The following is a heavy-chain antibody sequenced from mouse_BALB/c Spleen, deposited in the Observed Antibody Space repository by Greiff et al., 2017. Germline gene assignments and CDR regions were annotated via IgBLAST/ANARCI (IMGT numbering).Heavy chain of an antibody. CDR1: GYTFTSYW. D-gene: IGHD2-3*01. Sequence: QVQLQQPGAELVKPGASVKLSCKASGYTFTSYWMHWVKQRPGQGLEWIGEINPSNGRTNYNEKFKSKATLTVDKSSSTAYMQLSSLTSEDSAVYYCARGGPDDGYYVGYFDVWGAGTTVTVSS. J-gene: IGHJ1*01. CDR2: INPSNGRT. CDR3: ARGGPDDGYYVGYFDV. V-gene: IGHV1S81*02.